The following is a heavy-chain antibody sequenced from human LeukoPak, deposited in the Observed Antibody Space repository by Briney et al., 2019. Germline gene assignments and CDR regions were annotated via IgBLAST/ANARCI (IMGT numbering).Heavy chain of an antibody. CDR1: GGTFSSYA. CDR3: ARVRYYYDSSGYYDRYYFDY. J-gene: IGHJ4*02. V-gene: IGHV1-69*05. D-gene: IGHD3-22*01. CDR2: IIPIFGTA. Sequence: SVKVSXKASGGTFSSYAISWMRQAPGQGLEWMGRIIPIFGTANYAQKYQGRVTITTDESTSTAYMELSSLRSEDTAVYYCARVRYYYDSSGYYDRYYFDYWGQGTLVTVSS.